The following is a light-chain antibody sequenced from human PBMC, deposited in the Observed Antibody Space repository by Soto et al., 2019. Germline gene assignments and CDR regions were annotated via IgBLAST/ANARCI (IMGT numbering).Light chain of an antibody. Sequence: DIQMTQSPSTLPASVGDRVTITCRASQTISSWLAWYQQKPGKAPDLLIYDASRLAGGVPSRFSGSESGTEFTLTIGSLPPDDFATYFCQQSYNYSTFGQGPKVEVK. CDR1: QTISSW. J-gene: IGKJ1*01. V-gene: IGKV1-5*01. CDR2: DAS. CDR3: QQSYNYST.